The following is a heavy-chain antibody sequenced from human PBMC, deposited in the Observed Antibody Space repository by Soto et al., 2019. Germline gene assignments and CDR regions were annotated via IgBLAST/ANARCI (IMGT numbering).Heavy chain of an antibody. CDR3: ARRGSGWYWFDY. J-gene: IGHJ4*02. Sequence: SVKGSCKASGYTFTSYAMHWGRQAPVQRLEWMGWINAGNGNTKYSQKFQGRVTITRDTSASTAYMELSSLRSEDTAVYYCARRGSGWYWFDYWGQGTLVTVSS. CDR1: GYTFTSYA. CDR2: INAGNGNT. V-gene: IGHV1-3*01. D-gene: IGHD6-19*01.